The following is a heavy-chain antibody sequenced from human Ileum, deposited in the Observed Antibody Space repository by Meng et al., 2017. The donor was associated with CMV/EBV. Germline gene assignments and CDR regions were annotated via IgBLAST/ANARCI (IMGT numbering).Heavy chain of an antibody. CDR3: ARNPSGSYGDFQH. J-gene: IGHJ1*01. Sequence: GSLRLSCVASGFTFSSYWMHWVRQVPGKGLVWVSRINSDGNSRNYADSVKGRFTVSRDNAKNILYLQMNSLTADDTAMYYCARNPSGSYGDFQHWGQGTLVTVSS. CDR1: GFTFSSYW. V-gene: IGHV3-74*01. CDR2: INSDGNSR. D-gene: IGHD1-26*01.